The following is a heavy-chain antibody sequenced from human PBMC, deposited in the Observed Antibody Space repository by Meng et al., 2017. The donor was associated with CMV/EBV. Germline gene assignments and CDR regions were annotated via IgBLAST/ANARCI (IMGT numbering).Heavy chain of an antibody. J-gene: IGHJ5*02. CDR3: AKDQGWEQRLVNWGYNWFDP. CDR1: GYTFTSDG. V-gene: IGHV1-18*01. Sequence: ASVKVSCKASGYTFTSDGISWLRQAPGQGLEWMGWISAYNGNTNYAQKLQGRVTMTTDTATSTTYMELRSLRSDDTAVYYCAKDQGWEQRLVNWGYNWFDPWGQGTLVTVSS. D-gene: IGHD6-13*01. CDR2: ISAYNGNT.